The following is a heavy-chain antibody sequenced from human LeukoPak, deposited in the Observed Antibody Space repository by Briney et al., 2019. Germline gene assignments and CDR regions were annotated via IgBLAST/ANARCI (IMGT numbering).Heavy chain of an antibody. CDR3: VGEKNYWGTPY. D-gene: IGHD1-7*01. V-gene: IGHV4-34*01. Sequence: SETLSLTCAVYGGSFSGYYWSWIRQPPGKGLEWIGEINHSGSTNYNPSLKSRVTISVDTSKNQFSLKLNSVTAADTAVYYCVGEKNYWGTPYWGQGTLVTVSS. J-gene: IGHJ4*02. CDR2: INHSGST. CDR1: GGSFSGYY.